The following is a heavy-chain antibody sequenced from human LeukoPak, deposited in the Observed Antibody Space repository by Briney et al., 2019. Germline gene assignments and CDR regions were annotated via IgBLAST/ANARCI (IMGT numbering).Heavy chain of an antibody. D-gene: IGHD2-2*01. CDR3: AKGSQYQLSMYYFDY. V-gene: IGHV3-9*01. CDR1: GFTFDDYA. CDR2: ISWNSGSI. Sequence: SLRLSCAASGFTFDDYAMHWVRQAPGKGLEWVSGISWNSGSIGYADSVKGRFTISRDNAKNSLYLQMNSLRAEGTALYYCAKGSQYQLSMYYFDYWGQGTLVTVSS. J-gene: IGHJ4*02.